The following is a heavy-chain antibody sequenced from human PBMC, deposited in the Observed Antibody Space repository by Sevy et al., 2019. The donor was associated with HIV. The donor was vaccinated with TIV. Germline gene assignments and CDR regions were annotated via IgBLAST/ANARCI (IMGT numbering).Heavy chain of an antibody. V-gene: IGHV3-21*01. Sequence: GGSLRLSCAASGFTFNYHFMNWVRQVPGKGLEWVSYISSASSYINYSDSVKGRFTISRDNAKNLVFLEMNNLRPEDTAVYFCARGDYYGSLYYFDYWGQGTLVTASS. D-gene: IGHD3-10*01. CDR2: ISSASSYI. J-gene: IGHJ4*02. CDR1: GFTFNYHF. CDR3: ARGDYYGSLYYFDY.